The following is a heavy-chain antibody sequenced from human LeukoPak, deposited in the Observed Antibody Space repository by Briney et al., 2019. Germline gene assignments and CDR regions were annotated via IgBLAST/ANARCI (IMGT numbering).Heavy chain of an antibody. Sequence: GESLKISSKASGYSFSSYCIAWVRQMPGKGLEWMGIIYPGDSDTRYSPSFQDQVTISADKSISTAYLQWSSLKGSDTAMYYCARKYSSGWPNWGQGTLVTVSS. V-gene: IGHV5-51*01. CDR2: IYPGDSDT. CDR3: ARKYSSGWPN. D-gene: IGHD6-19*01. J-gene: IGHJ4*02. CDR1: GYSFSSYC.